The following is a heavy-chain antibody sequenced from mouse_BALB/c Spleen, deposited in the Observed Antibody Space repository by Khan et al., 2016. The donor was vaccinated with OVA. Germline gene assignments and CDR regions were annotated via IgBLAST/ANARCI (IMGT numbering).Heavy chain of an antibody. CDR2: ISTNYGDA. V-gene: IGHV1S137*01. CDR3: VRGGKFAY. CDR1: GYTFTDYA. Sequence: VRLHQFGAELVRPGVSVKISCKASGYTFTDYAMHWVKPRHAKSLEWIGVISTNYGDADYNQKFQGKASMTVDRSSSTVYMELARLTSEDSAIYYCVRGGKFAYWGQGTLVTVSA. J-gene: IGHJ3*01. D-gene: IGHD1-1*02.